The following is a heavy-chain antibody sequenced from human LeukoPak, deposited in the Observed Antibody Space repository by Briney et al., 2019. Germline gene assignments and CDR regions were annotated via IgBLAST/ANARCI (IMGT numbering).Heavy chain of an antibody. CDR2: IYYSGRS. CDR1: GGSISNYSYY. D-gene: IGHD1-26*01. CDR3: AKTSGNYWCIDY. V-gene: IGHV4-39*07. J-gene: IGHJ4*02. Sequence: PSETLSLTCTVSGGSISNYSYYWGWIRQPPGKGLEWIGIIYYSGRSYNNPSHQSRVTLSVDTSKNQFSLQLNSVTPEDTAVYYCAKTSGNYWCIDYWGQGTLVTVSS.